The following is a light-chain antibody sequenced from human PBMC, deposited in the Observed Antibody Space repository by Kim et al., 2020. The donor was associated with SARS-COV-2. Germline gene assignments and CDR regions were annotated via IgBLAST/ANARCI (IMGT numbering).Light chain of an antibody. CDR2: SAA. J-gene: IGKJ2*01. CDR3: QQSYDTLYT. Sequence: DIQMTQSPSSLSASVGDRVSITCRASQSISTFLNWYQQRPGKAPQLLIHSAASLHDGVPSRFSGSGSGTDFTLTISSLQPEDFATYYCQQSYDTLYTFGQGTNLEIK. V-gene: IGKV1-39*01. CDR1: QSISTF.